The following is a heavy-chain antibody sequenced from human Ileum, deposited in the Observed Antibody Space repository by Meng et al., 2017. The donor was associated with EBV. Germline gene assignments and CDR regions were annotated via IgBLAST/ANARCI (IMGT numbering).Heavy chain of an antibody. Sequence: QVVLLGSGVGLVKLGGPLSLSLFASGFTLGDYSMGWTRQAPGKGLEWISYIDSGSTTINYADSVKGRFTISRDNAMNTLYLEMNYLRADDTAVYYCARENYGSDYWGQGTLVTVSS. D-gene: IGHD4-17*01. CDR2: IDSGSTTI. J-gene: IGHJ4*02. V-gene: IGHV3-11*01. CDR3: ARENYGSDY. CDR1: GFTLGDYS.